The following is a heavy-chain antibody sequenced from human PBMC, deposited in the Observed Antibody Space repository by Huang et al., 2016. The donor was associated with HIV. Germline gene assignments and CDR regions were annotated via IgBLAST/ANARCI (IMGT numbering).Heavy chain of an antibody. CDR3: AKADSGTAAGSLVDY. V-gene: IGHV3-23*01. CDR2: ITGSGSSS. Sequence: EVQLLESGGGLVQPGGSLRLSCAASGFTFSSYAMSWVRQAPGKGLEWVSSITGSGSSSYYADSVKGRFTISRDNSKNTLYLQMNSLRAEDTAIYYCAKADSGTAAGSLVDYWGQGTLVTVSS. CDR1: GFTFSSYA. J-gene: IGHJ4*02. D-gene: IGHD6-13*01.